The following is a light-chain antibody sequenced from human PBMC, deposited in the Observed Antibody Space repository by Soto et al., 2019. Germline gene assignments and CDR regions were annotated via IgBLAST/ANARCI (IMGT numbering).Light chain of an antibody. CDR3: QQFCNSPYT. J-gene: IGKJ2*01. CDR2: GAS. Sequence: EIVLTQSPGTLSLSPGERATLSCRASQSVSSSYLAWYQQKPGQAPRLLIYGASSRATGIPDRFSGSGSGTDFTLTISRLEPEDFAVYYWQQFCNSPYTFGQGTRLEIK. CDR1: QSVSSSY. V-gene: IGKV3-20*01.